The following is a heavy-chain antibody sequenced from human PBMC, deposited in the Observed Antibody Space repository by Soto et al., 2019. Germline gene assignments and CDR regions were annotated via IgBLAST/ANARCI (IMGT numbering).Heavy chain of an antibody. D-gene: IGHD6-13*01. V-gene: IGHV1-69*13. Sequence: SVKVSCKASGYTFTGYYMHWVRQAPGQGLEWMGGINPNFGTANYAQKFQGRVTITADESTSTAYMELSSLRSEDTAVYYCARSQISSSWYIGYYFDYWGQGTLVTVSS. CDR1: GYTFTGYY. J-gene: IGHJ4*02. CDR3: ARSQISSSWYIGYYFDY. CDR2: INPNFGTA.